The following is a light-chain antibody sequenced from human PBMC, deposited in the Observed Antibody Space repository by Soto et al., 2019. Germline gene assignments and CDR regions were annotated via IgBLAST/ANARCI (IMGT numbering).Light chain of an antibody. Sequence: QPVLTQSPSASASLGASVKLTCTLSSGHSNYAIAWHQQQPEKGPRYLMKLNSDGSHSKGDGIPDRFSGSSSGAERYLTISGLQSEDEADYCCQTWGTGIQVFGGGTKLTVL. CDR3: QTWGTGIQV. J-gene: IGLJ2*01. CDR2: LNSDGSH. V-gene: IGLV4-69*01. CDR1: SGHSNYA.